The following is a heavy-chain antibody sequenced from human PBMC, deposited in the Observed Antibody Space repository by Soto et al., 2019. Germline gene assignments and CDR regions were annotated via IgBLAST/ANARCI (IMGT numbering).Heavy chain of an antibody. J-gene: IGHJ4*02. D-gene: IGHD4-4*01. Sequence: QVHLVQSGAEVKKPGASVKVSCKASGYAFNNYGISWVRQAPGQGLEWMGWLNTYNGNTNSAQKFQGRVTMTTDTSTTTANMELRSLRTDDTAVYFCASAQTPTESDYWGQGTLVTVSS. CDR1: GYAFNNYG. V-gene: IGHV1-18*01. CDR2: LNTYNGNT. CDR3: ASAQTPTESDY.